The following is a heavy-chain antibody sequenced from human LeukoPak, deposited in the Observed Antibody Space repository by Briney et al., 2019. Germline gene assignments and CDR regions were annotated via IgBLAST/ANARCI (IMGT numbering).Heavy chain of an antibody. Sequence: ASVKASCKASGYTFTGYYMHWVRQAPGQGLEWMGRINPSSGGTNYAQKFQGRVTMTRDTSISTAYMDLSRLSSDDTAVYYCAVIDDTSGYSYFDYWGQGSLVIVSS. CDR3: AVIDDTSGYSYFDY. CDR2: INPSSGGT. CDR1: GYTFTGYY. J-gene: IGHJ4*02. V-gene: IGHV1-2*06. D-gene: IGHD3-22*01.